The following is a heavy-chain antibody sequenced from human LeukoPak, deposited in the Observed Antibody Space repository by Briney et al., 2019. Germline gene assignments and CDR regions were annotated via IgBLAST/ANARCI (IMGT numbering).Heavy chain of an antibody. CDR3: ARDFQLTYGSGHPGY. Sequence: GGSLRLSCAASGFTFSSYAMHWVRQAPGKGLEWVAVISYDGSNKYYADSVKGRFTISRDSSKNTLYLQMNSLRAEDTAVYYCARDFQLTYGSGHPGYWGQGTLVTVSS. D-gene: IGHD3-10*01. CDR2: ISYDGSNK. V-gene: IGHV3-30-3*01. CDR1: GFTFSSYA. J-gene: IGHJ4*02.